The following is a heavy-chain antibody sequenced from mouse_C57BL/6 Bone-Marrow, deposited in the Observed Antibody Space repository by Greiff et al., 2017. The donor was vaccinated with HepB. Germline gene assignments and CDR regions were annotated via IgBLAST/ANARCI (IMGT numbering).Heavy chain of an antibody. Sequence: QVHVKQPGAELVKPGASVKVSCKASGYTFTSYWMHWVKQRPGQGLEWIGRIHPSDSDTNYNQKFKGKATLTVDKSSSTAYMQLSSLTSEDSAVYYCAIETYYSNYVGYWYFDVWGTGTTVTVSS. J-gene: IGHJ1*03. CDR3: AIETYYSNYVGYWYFDV. CDR1: GYTFTSYW. V-gene: IGHV1-74*01. CDR2: IHPSDSDT. D-gene: IGHD2-5*01.